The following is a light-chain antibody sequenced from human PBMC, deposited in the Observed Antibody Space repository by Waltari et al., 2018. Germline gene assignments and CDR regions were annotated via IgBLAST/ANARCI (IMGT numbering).Light chain of an antibody. Sequence: QSALTQPASVSGSPGQSITVSCIGTSNDIGSYHFVSWFQQHPGRAPKLMIYDVSERPLGVSNRFSGSKSGNTASLTISGLQAGDEADYYCFSYAGSNSFAFGGGTRVTVL. J-gene: IGLJ2*01. CDR1: SNDIGSYHF. CDR3: FSYAGSNSFA. CDR2: DVS. V-gene: IGLV2-23*02.